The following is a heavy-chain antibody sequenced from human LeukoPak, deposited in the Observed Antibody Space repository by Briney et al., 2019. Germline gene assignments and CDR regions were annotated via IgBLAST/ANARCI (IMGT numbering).Heavy chain of an antibody. V-gene: IGHV3-48*01. CDR1: GFTFSSYS. J-gene: IGHJ3*02. Sequence: GGSLRLSCAASGFTFSSYSMNWVRQAPGKGLEWVSYISSSSSTIYYADSVKGRFTISRDNAKNSLYLQMNSLRAEDTAVYYCAFYYDSSGNAFDIWGQGTMVTVSS. CDR2: ISSSSSTI. D-gene: IGHD3-22*01. CDR3: AFYYDSSGNAFDI.